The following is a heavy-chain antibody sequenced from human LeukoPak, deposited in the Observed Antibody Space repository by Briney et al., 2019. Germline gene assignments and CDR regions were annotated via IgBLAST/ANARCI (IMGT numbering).Heavy chain of an antibody. D-gene: IGHD1-26*01. V-gene: IGHV4-59*12. CDR3: ARGGWELRPFDY. Sequence: SETLSLTCTVSGGSISSYYWSWIRQPPGKGLEWIGYIYYSGSTNYNPSLKSRVIISVDRSRNLFSLKLSSVTAADTAVYYCARGGWELRPFDYWGQGALVTVSS. CDR2: IYYSGST. J-gene: IGHJ4*02. CDR1: GGSISSYY.